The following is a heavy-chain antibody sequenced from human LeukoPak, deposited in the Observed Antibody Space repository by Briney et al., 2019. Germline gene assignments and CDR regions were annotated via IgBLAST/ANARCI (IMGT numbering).Heavy chain of an antibody. D-gene: IGHD5-12*01. CDR3: ARRHIIVAGPDYFDY. V-gene: IGHV4-39*01. CDR1: GASITSNGYF. J-gene: IGHJ4*02. Sequence: SETLSLTRTVTGASITSNGYFWSWIRQPPGKGLEWIGNIYYNGDTYYKPSLKSRVTISVDTSKRQFSLRLNSVTAADTSVYYCARRHIIVAGPDYFDYWGLGTLVTVSS. CDR2: IYYNGDT.